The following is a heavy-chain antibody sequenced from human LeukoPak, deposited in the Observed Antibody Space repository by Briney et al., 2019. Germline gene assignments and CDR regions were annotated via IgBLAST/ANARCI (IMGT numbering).Heavy chain of an antibody. J-gene: IGHJ4*02. CDR1: GYTFTRYY. D-gene: IGHD2-15*01. Sequence: ASVKVSCKASGYTFTRYYMHWVRQAPGQGLEWMGWINPNSGGTNYAQKFQGWVTMTRDTSISTAYMELSRLRSDDMAVYYCARGIGYCSGGSCYAYDYWGQGTLVTVSS. V-gene: IGHV1-2*04. CDR2: INPNSGGT. CDR3: ARGIGYCSGGSCYAYDY.